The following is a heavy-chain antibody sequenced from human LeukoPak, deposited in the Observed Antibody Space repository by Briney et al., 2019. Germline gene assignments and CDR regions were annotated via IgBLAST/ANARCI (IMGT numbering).Heavy chain of an antibody. CDR2: IYYSGST. D-gene: IGHD4-23*01. Sequence: PSETLSLTCTVSGGSISSYYWSWIRQPPGKGLEWIGYIYYSGSTNYNPSLKSRVTISVDTSKNQFSLKLSSVTAADTAVYYCARNSGRRAPSDYWGQGTLVTVSS. V-gene: IGHV4-59*01. CDR1: GGSISSYY. J-gene: IGHJ4*02. CDR3: ARNSGRRAPSDY.